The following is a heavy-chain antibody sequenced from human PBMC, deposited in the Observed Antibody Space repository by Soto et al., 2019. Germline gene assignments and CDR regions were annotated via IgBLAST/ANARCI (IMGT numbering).Heavy chain of an antibody. V-gene: IGHV3-30-3*01. CDR3: VRGGYSSSWERLDP. Sequence: PGGSLRLSCTASGSTFPNYPMHWVRQAPDKGLEWVAVILHDGVTKNSADSVKGRFTISRDNSRNTLYLQMNSLRIEDTAMYYCVRGGYSSSWERLDPWGQGTLVTVSS. CDR1: GSTFPNYP. CDR2: ILHDGVTK. D-gene: IGHD4-4*01. J-gene: IGHJ5*02.